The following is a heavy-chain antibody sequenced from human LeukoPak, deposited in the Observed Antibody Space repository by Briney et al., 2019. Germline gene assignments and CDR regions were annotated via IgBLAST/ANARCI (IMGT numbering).Heavy chain of an antibody. CDR2: IYYSGSP. J-gene: IGHJ6*02. V-gene: IGHV4-39*01. CDR1: GGSISSSSYY. CDR3: ARLSPPDFWSGYYTNYGMDV. D-gene: IGHD3-3*01. Sequence: SETLSLTCTVSGGSISSSSYYWGWIRQPPGKGLEWIGRIYYSGSPHYNPSLKSRVTISVDTSNNQFSLKLSSVTAADTAVYYCARLSPPDFWSGYYTNYGMDVWGQGTTVTVSS.